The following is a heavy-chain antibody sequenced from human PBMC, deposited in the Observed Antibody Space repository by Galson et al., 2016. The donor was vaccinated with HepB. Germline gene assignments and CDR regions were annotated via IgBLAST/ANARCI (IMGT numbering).Heavy chain of an antibody. CDR1: GYTFTIYA. CDR2: INAGNGNT. Sequence: SVKVSCKASGYTFTIYAMHWVRQAPGQRLEWMGWINAGNGNTKYPQKFQGRVTITRDTSASTAFMELSSLRHEDTAVYFCAKERGSEYKKYYMDVWGKGTTVIVSS. V-gene: IGHV1-3*01. D-gene: IGHD1-1*01. CDR3: AKERGSEYKKYYMDV. J-gene: IGHJ6*03.